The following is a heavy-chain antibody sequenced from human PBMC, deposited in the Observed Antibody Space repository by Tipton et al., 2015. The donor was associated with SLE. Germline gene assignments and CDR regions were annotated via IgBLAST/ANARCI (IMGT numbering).Heavy chain of an antibody. CDR1: GGSISSSSYY. D-gene: IGHD5-18*01. CDR2: IYHSGST. Sequence: TLSLTCTVSGGSISSSSYYWGWIRQPPGKGLEWIGSIYHSGSTYYNPSLKSRVTISIDTSKNQFSLKLSSVTAADTAVYYCARGGYSYAFDYWGQGTLVTVSS. CDR3: ARGGYSYAFDY. V-gene: IGHV4-39*07. J-gene: IGHJ4*02.